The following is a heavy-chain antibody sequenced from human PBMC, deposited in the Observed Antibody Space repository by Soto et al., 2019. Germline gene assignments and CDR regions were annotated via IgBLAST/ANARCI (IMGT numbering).Heavy chain of an antibody. CDR1: GGTFTSYT. D-gene: IGHD4-17*01. CDR2: IIPFLSIT. J-gene: IGHJ4*02. V-gene: IGHV1-69*02. CDR3: ARTPTRNTDYAYFDL. Sequence: SVKVSCKPSGGTFTSYTFSWVRQAPGQGFEWMGRIIPFLSITNYAQKFQGRVSITADKSTSTAYMELSSLTSEDTALYFCARTPTRNTDYAYFDLWGQGTLVTVSS.